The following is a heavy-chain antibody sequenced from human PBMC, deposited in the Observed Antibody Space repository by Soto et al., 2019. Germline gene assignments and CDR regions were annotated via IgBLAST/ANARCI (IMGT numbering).Heavy chain of an antibody. CDR3: ERERAVSANFFDY. V-gene: IGHV1-3*01. D-gene: IGHD3-3*01. CDR1: GYTFTRYA. Sequence: DSVQVSCKASGYTFTRYAIHWVRQAPGQGLEWMGWINAGSGSSRYSQNFQGRVTITRDTSASTAYMELSSLIFEDTGVYYCERERAVSANFFDYWGQGTLVTVSS. J-gene: IGHJ4*02. CDR2: INAGSGSS.